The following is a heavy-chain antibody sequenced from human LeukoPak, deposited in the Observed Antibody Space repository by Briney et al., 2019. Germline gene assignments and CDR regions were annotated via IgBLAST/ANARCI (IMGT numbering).Heavy chain of an antibody. CDR1: GFTVSSNY. J-gene: IGHJ4*02. V-gene: IGHV3-53*01. CDR2: IYSGGST. CDR3: ARGIAAAGTALYN. Sequence: GGSLRLSCAASGFTVSSNYMSWVRQAPGKGLEWVSVIYSGGSTYYADSVKGRFTISRDNSKNTLYLQIKSLRAEDTAVYYCARGIAAAGTALYNWGQGTLLTVSS. D-gene: IGHD6-13*01.